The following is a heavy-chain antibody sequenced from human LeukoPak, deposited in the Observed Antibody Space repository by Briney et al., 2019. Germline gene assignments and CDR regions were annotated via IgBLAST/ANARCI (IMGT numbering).Heavy chain of an antibody. V-gene: IGHV3-9*03. Sequence: PGRSLRPSCAASGFTFDDYAMHWVRQAPGKGLGWVSGISWNSGSIGYADSVKGRFTISRDNAKNSLYLQMNSLRTEDMALYYCAKHCGSSWVLPCFDYWGQGTLVTVSS. J-gene: IGHJ4*02. CDR1: GFTFDDYA. CDR2: ISWNSGSI. CDR3: AKHCGSSWVLPCFDY. D-gene: IGHD6-13*01.